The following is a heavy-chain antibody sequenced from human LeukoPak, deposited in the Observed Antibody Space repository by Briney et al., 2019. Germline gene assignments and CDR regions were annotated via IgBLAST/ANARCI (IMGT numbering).Heavy chain of an antibody. Sequence: SETLSLTCTVSGGSISSGGYYWSWIRQHPGKGLEWIGYIYYSGSTYYNPSLKSRVTISVDTSKNQFSLKLSSVTAADTAVYYCARGVVWFGESDDYWGQGTLVTVSS. V-gene: IGHV4-31*03. CDR3: ARGVVWFGESDDY. CDR1: GGSISSGGYY. D-gene: IGHD3-10*01. J-gene: IGHJ4*02. CDR2: IYYSGST.